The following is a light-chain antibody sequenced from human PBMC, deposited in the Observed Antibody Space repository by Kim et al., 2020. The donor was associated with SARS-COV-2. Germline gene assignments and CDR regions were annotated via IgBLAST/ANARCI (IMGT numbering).Light chain of an antibody. CDR1: SSDVGGYNY. V-gene: IGLV2-8*01. Sequence: QSVTISCAGTSSDVGGYNYASWYQQHPGKAPKLIIHDVTKRPSGVPDRFSGSKSGITASLTVSGLQTEDEADYYCTSYGGSNSYVVFGGGTQLTVL. CDR2: DVT. J-gene: IGLJ2*01. CDR3: TSYGGSNSYVV.